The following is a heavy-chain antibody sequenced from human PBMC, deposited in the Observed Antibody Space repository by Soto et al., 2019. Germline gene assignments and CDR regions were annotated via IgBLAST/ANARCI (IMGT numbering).Heavy chain of an antibody. CDR2: IIPIFGTA. CDR1: GGTFSSYA. Sequence: SVKVSCKASGGTFSSYAISWVRQAPGQGLEWMGGIIPIFGTANYAQKFQGRVTITADESTSTAYMELSSLRSEDTAVYYCARNLIDGYSYGSRGMDVWGQGTTVTVSS. CDR3: ARNLIDGYSYGSRGMDV. J-gene: IGHJ6*02. D-gene: IGHD5-18*01. V-gene: IGHV1-69*13.